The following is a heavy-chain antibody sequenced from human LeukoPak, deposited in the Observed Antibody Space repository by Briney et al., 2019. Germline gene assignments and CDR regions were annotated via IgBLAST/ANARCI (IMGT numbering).Heavy chain of an antibody. D-gene: IGHD3-10*01. CDR3: ATGALLWFGRYLD. CDR1: GLSFIELS. V-gene: IGHV1-24*01. CDR2: FDPEDGET. Sequence: ASVKVSCKVSGLSFIELSMHWVRQAPGKGLEWMGGFDPEDGETIYAQKFQGRVTMTEDTSTDTAYMELSSLRSEDTAVYYCATGALLWFGRYLDWGQGTLVTVSS. J-gene: IGHJ4*02.